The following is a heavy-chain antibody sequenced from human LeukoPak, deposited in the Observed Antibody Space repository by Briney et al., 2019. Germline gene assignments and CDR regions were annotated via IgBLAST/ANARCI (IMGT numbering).Heavy chain of an antibody. Sequence: PSETLSLTRTVSGGSMNDYYWSWIRQPLGKGLEWIASFYYSGSTAYNPSLKSRATISLDTSKNQVSLNLNSVTAADTAVYYCARNGRDGSGYSSNWFDPWGQGTLVTVSS. J-gene: IGHJ5*02. D-gene: IGHD3-22*01. V-gene: IGHV4-59*01. CDR2: FYYSGST. CDR1: GGSMNDYY. CDR3: ARNGRDGSGYSSNWFDP.